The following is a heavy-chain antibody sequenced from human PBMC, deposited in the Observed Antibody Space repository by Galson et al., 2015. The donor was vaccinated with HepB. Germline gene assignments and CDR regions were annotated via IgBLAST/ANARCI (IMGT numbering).Heavy chain of an antibody. J-gene: IGHJ1*01. CDR3: VRGGGYYDYVWGSYRLADAEYFQH. D-gene: IGHD3-16*02. CDR1: GGSFSGYY. V-gene: IGHV4-34*01. CDR2: INHSGST. Sequence: TLSLTCAVYGGSFSGYYWSWIRQPPGKGLEWIGEINHSGSTNYNPSLKSRVTISVDTSKNQFSLKLSSVTAADTAVYYCVRGGGYYDYVWGSYRLADAEYFQHWGQGTLVTVSS.